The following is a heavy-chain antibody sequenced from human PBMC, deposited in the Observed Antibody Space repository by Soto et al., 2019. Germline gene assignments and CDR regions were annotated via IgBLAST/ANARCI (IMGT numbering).Heavy chain of an antibody. CDR3: ASVAI. D-gene: IGHD5-12*01. J-gene: IGHJ4*02. V-gene: IGHV3-7*01. CDR2: IKQDGTEK. CDR1: GFTFRNYW. Sequence: EVQLVESGGGLVQPGGSLRLSCAASGFTFRNYWMSWVRQAPGKGLEWVANIKQDGTEKNYVDSVRGRFTISRDNAKNSLDLQRNSLTAEDTAVYYCASVAIRGQGTLVTVSS.